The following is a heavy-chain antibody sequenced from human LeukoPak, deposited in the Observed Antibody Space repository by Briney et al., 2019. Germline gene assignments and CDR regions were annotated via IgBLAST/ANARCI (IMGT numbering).Heavy chain of an antibody. Sequence: GGSLRLSCAASGFTFSSYAMLWVRQAPGKGLEWVAVISYDGSNKYYADSVKGRFTISRDNSKNTLYLQMNSLRAEDTAVYYCVSVAQAAFDIWGQGTMVTVSS. J-gene: IGHJ3*02. CDR3: VSVAQAAFDI. CDR1: GFTFSSYA. D-gene: IGHD4-23*01. V-gene: IGHV3-30-3*01. CDR2: ISYDGSNK.